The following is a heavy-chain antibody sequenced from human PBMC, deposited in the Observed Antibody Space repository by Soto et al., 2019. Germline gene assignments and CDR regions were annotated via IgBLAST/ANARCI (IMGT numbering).Heavy chain of an antibody. V-gene: IGHV3-73*01. CDR2: IRGKGNNYAT. CDR3: ARQDPVTAVENDAFDT. J-gene: IGHJ3*02. CDR1: GFIFSVSA. D-gene: IGHD2-21*02. Sequence: EVQLVESGGSLVQPGGSLKLSCAASGFIFSVSAMHWVRQASGKGLEWVGRIRGKGNNYATAYAASVKGRFTISRDDSKIMAYLEMNSLETEDTAVYYCARQDPVTAVENDAFDTWGQGTMVTVSS.